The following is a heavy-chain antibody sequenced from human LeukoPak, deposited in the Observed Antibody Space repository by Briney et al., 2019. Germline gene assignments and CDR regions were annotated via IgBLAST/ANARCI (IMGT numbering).Heavy chain of an antibody. Sequence: GGSLRLSCAASGFTVSSNYMSWVRQAPGKGLEWVSVIYSGGSTYYADSVKGRFTISRDNSKNTLYLQMNSLRAEDTAVYYCARERPHGYYYYGMDVWGQGTTVTVSS. CDR1: GFTVSSNY. CDR2: IYSGGST. J-gene: IGHJ6*02. CDR3: ARERPHGYYYYGMDV. D-gene: IGHD4-17*01. V-gene: IGHV3-66*01.